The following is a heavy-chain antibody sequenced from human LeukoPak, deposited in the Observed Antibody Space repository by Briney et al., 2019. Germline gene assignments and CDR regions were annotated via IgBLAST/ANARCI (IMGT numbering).Heavy chain of an antibody. D-gene: IGHD2-21*01. CDR3: ARGRGSS. CDR1: GFTFSRYW. J-gene: IGHJ5*02. Sequence: GGSLRLSCAASGFTFSRYWMHWVRQAPGKGLMWVSRISPDGSTTLYADSVKGRFTISRDNAKNSLYLQMNSLRDEDTAIYYCARGRGSSWGQGTLVTVSS. V-gene: IGHV3-74*03. CDR2: ISPDGSTT.